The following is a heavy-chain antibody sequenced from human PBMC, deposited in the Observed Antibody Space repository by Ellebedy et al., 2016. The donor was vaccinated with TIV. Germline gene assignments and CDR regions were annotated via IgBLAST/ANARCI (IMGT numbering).Heavy chain of an antibody. CDR1: GGSISSYY. J-gene: IGHJ4*02. D-gene: IGHD5-24*01. Sequence: MPSETLSLTCTVSGGSISSYYWSWIRQPPGKGLEWIGYIYYSGSTNYNPSLKSRVTISVDTSKNQFSLKLSSVTAADTAVYYCARAEGGYNRPLFDYWGQGTLVTVSS. CDR3: ARAEGGYNRPLFDY. CDR2: IYYSGST. V-gene: IGHV4-59*01.